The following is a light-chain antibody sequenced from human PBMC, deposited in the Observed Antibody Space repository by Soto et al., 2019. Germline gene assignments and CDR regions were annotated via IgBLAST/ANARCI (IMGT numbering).Light chain of an antibody. J-gene: IGKJ1*01. Sequence: DIQMTQSPSTLSASVGDRVTITCRASESIDSWLAWHQQKPGRAPKLLISKGSSLESGVPSRFSGSGFGTEYTLTISSLQPDDFATYYCQQYNSYRAFGQGTKVDIK. CDR1: ESIDSW. V-gene: IGKV1-5*03. CDR3: QQYNSYRA. CDR2: KGS.